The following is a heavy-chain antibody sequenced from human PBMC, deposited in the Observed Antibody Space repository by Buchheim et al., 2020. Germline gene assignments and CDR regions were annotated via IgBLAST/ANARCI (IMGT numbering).Heavy chain of an antibody. V-gene: IGHV4-59*01. Sequence: QVQLQESGPGLVKPSETLSLTCTVSGGSISSYYWSWIRQPPGKGLEWIGYIYYSGSTNYNPSLKSRVTISVDTSKNQFSLKLSSVTAADTAVYYCARRYSTTRVADYWGQGTL. CDR2: IYYSGST. CDR1: GGSISSYY. J-gene: IGHJ4*02. CDR3: ARRYSTTRVADY. D-gene: IGHD6-13*01.